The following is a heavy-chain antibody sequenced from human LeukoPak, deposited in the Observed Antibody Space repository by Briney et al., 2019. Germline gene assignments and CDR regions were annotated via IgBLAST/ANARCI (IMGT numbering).Heavy chain of an antibody. CDR1: GGSISSSSYY. J-gene: IGHJ4*02. Sequence: SETLSLTCTVSGGSISSSSYYWGWIRQPPGKGLEWIGSIYYSGSTYYNPSLKSRVTISVDTSKNQFSLKLSSVTAADTAVYYCARSLGATTFPYFDYWGQGTLATVSS. V-gene: IGHV4-39*01. CDR3: ARSLGATTFPYFDY. CDR2: IYYSGST. D-gene: IGHD1-26*01.